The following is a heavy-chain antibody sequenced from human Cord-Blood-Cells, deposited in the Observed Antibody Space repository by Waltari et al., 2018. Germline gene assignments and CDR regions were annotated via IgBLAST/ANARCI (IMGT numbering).Heavy chain of an antibody. Sequence: QVQLQESGPGLVKPSQTLSLTCTVSGGSISSGGYYWSWIRQHPGKGLEWIGYSYYSGSTYYNPSRKSRVTISVDTSKNQFSLKLSSVTAADTAVYYCARESGRLHWYFDLWGRGTLVTVSS. CDR3: ARESGRLHWYFDL. J-gene: IGHJ2*01. D-gene: IGHD3-3*01. CDR1: GGSISSGGYY. V-gene: IGHV4-31*03. CDR2: SYYSGST.